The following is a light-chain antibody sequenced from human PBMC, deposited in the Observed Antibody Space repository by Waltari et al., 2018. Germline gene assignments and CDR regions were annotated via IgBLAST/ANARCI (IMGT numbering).Light chain of an antibody. CDR2: GAS. J-gene: IGKJ1*01. CDR1: QCVSRA. CDR3: QHYVRLPAT. V-gene: IGKV3-20*01. Sequence: ELVLTQSPGSLSPSPGARVTHPCRASQCVSRAMAWYQQKPGQAPRLLLFGASNRATGIPDRFSGSGSETDFSLTISRLEPEDFAVYYCQHYVRLPATFGRGTKVEIK.